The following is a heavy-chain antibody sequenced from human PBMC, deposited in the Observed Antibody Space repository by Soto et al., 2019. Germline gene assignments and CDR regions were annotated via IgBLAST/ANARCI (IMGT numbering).Heavy chain of an antibody. Sequence: GGSLRLSCAASGFTFSSYAMSWVRQAPGKGLEWVSAISGSGGSTYYADSVKGRFTISRDNSKNTLYLQMNSLRAEDTAVYYCAKDSSGYSSSWYLGRPHPPAFDYWGQGTLVTVSS. CDR2: ISGSGGST. J-gene: IGHJ4*02. CDR3: AKDSSGYSSSWYLGRPHPPAFDY. V-gene: IGHV3-23*01. CDR1: GFTFSSYA. D-gene: IGHD6-13*01.